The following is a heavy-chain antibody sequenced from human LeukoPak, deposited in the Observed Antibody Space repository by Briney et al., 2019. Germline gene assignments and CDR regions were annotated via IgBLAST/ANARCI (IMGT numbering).Heavy chain of an antibody. CDR1: GFTFSSYA. D-gene: IGHD6-13*01. CDR2: ISGSGGST. V-gene: IGHV3-23*01. Sequence: GGSLRLSCAASGFTFSSYAMSWVRQAPGKGLEWVSGISGSGGSTYYADSVKGRFNIARDNSKNTLYLQMNSLRAEDTAVYFCAKDLGVVPGIVARGYGMDVWGQGTTVTVSS. J-gene: IGHJ6*02. CDR3: AKDLGVVPGIVARGYGMDV.